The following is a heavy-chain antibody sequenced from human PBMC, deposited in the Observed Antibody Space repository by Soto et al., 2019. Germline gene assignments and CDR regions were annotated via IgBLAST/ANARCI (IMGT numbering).Heavy chain of an antibody. D-gene: IGHD3-22*01. CDR3: ARGRYYYDSSGYPFDY. V-gene: IGHV1-69*12. Sequence: QVQLVQSGAEVKKPGSSVKVSCKASGGTFSSYAISWVRQAPGQGLEWMGGIIPIFGTANYAQKFQGRVTITADESKSTAYMELSSLRSEDTAVYYCARGRYYYDSSGYPFDYCGQGTLVTVSS. J-gene: IGHJ4*02. CDR1: GGTFSSYA. CDR2: IIPIFGTA.